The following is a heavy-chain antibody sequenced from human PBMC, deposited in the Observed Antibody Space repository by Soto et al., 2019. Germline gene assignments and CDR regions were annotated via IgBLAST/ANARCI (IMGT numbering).Heavy chain of an antibody. CDR3: ARDRCSSTSCARGNWYFDL. V-gene: IGHV1-69*04. D-gene: IGHD2-2*01. CDR2: IIPSIGLA. CDR1: GRLFISYS. J-gene: IGHJ2*01. Sequence: SVKVSCKASGRLFISYSISWVRQAPGQGLEWMGRIIPSIGLANYAQKFQGRVTITADKSTSTAFMDLSSLGPEDTATYYCARDRCSSTSCARGNWYFDLWGRGTLVTVSS.